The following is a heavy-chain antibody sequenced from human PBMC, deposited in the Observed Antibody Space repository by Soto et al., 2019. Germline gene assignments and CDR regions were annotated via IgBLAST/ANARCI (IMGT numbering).Heavy chain of an antibody. CDR1: GFTFSSYS. J-gene: IGHJ4*02. CDR2: ISSSSSYI. CDR3: ARDQPGYSYGYGLGY. D-gene: IGHD5-18*01. V-gene: IGHV3-21*01. Sequence: EVQLVESGGGLVKPGGSLRLSCAASGFTFSSYSMNWVRQAPGKGLEWVSSISSSSSYIYYADSVKGRFTISRDNAKNSLYRQMNRLRAEETAVYYCARDQPGYSYGYGLGYWGQGTLVTVSS.